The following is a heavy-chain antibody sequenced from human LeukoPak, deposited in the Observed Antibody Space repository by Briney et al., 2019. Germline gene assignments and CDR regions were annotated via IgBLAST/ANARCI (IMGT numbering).Heavy chain of an antibody. CDR1: GGSISSSSYY. D-gene: IGHD3-3*01. V-gene: IGHV4-39*01. CDR3: ARLELRFLEWLSYNWFDP. Sequence: SETLSLTCTVSGGSISSSSYYWGWIRQPPGKGLEWIGSIYCSGSTYYNPSLKSRVTISVDTSKNQFSLKLSSVTAADTAVYYCARLELRFLEWLSYNWFDPWGQGTLVTVSS. J-gene: IGHJ5*02. CDR2: IYCSGST.